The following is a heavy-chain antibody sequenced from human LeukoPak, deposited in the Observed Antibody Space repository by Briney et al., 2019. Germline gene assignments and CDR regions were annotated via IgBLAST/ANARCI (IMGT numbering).Heavy chain of an antibody. D-gene: IGHD3-10*01. CDR1: GYTFSSYT. J-gene: IGHJ6*02. CDR2: ISYDGSNK. V-gene: IGHV3-30*04. CDR3: ARPGYGAGPGYFYGMDV. Sequence: GRSLRLSCAASGYTFSSYTMHWVRQAPGKGLEWVAVISYDGSNKPYADSVTGRFTISRDNSKNTLYLQLNSLRPEDTSVYYCARPGYGAGPGYFYGMDVWGQGTTVIVSS.